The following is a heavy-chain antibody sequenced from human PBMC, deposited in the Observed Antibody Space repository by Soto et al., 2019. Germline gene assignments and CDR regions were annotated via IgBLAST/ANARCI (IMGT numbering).Heavy chain of an antibody. CDR2: LNHSGST. CDR1: GGSFSGYY. V-gene: IGHV4-34*01. CDR3: ARDKNYYYYGMDG. Sequence: SETLSLTCAVYGGSFSGYYWNWIRQPPGKGLEWIGELNHSGSTKYNPSLKSRVSISVDTYKNQFSLRLNSVTAADTAVYYCARDKNYYYYGMDGWGQGTTVXVS. J-gene: IGHJ6*02.